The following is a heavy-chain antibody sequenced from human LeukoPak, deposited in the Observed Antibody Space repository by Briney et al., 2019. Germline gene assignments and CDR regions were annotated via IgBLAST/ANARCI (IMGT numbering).Heavy chain of an antibody. CDR2: LYYSGST. J-gene: IGHJ4*02. Sequence: SETLSLTCTVSGGALSSHYWSWIRQPPGKGPEWIGYLYYSGSTNYNPSLTSRATISVDKSKNQFSLKLSSVTAADTAVYYCARGQYSSSWYVIDYWGQGTLVTVSS. CDR3: ARGQYSSSWYVIDY. CDR1: GGALSSHY. V-gene: IGHV4-59*11. D-gene: IGHD6-13*01.